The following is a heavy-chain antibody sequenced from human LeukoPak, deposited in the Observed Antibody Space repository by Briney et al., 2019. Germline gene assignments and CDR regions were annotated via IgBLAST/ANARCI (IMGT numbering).Heavy chain of an antibody. Sequence: GGSLRLSCAASGFTFSSYAMSWVRQAPGKGLEWVSVIYSGGSTYYADSVKGRFTISRDNSKNTLYLQMNSLRAEDTAVYYCARVQLWLQYDYWGQGTLVTVSS. CDR1: GFTFSSYA. CDR2: IYSGGST. J-gene: IGHJ4*02. V-gene: IGHV3-53*01. CDR3: ARVQLWLQYDY. D-gene: IGHD5-18*01.